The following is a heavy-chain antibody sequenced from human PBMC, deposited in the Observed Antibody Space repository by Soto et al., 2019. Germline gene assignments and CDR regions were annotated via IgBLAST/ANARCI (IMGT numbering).Heavy chain of an antibody. D-gene: IGHD2-15*01. CDR1: GFTFSSYA. CDR2: ISGSGGST. Sequence: GGSLRLSCAASGFTFSSYAMSWVRQAPGKGLEWVSAISGSGGSTYYADSVKGRFTISRDNSKNTLYLQMNSLRAEDTAVYYCAKDVDIVVVVAATLDYWGQGTLVTVSS. V-gene: IGHV3-23*01. CDR3: AKDVDIVVVVAATLDY. J-gene: IGHJ4*02.